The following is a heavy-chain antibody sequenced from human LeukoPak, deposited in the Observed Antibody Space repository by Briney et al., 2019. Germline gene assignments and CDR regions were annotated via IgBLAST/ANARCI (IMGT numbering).Heavy chain of an antibody. J-gene: IGHJ4*02. CDR3: ARGGWGTALDY. Sequence: GGSLRLSCAASGFTFSSYWMHWVRQAPGKGLVWVSRVNNDGRSTIYADSVKGRFTISRDNAKNTLYLQINSLRAEDTAAYYCARGGWGTALDYWGQGTLVTVSS. CDR1: GFTFSSYW. CDR2: VNNDGRST. D-gene: IGHD1-7*01. V-gene: IGHV3-74*01.